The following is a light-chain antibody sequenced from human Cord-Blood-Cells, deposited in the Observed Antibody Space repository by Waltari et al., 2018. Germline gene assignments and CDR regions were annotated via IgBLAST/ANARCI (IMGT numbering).Light chain of an antibody. V-gene: IGKV1-8*01. CDR1: QGISSY. J-gene: IGKJ1*01. CDR3: QQYYSYR. Sequence: AIRMTPSPSSFSASTGDSVTITCRARQGISSYLAWYQQKPGKAPKLLIYAASTLQSGVPSRFSGSGSGTDFTLTISCLQSEDFATYYCQQYYSYRFGQGTKVEIK. CDR2: AAS.